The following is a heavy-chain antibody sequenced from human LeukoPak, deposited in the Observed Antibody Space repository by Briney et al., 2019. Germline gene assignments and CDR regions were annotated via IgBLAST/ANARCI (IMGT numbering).Heavy chain of an antibody. CDR3: ARGQWRQDYYYGMDV. CDR2: IYSGGST. J-gene: IGHJ6*02. CDR1: GFTVSSSY. Sequence: GGSLRLSCAASGFTVSSSYMSWVRQAPGKGLEWVSVIYSGGSTYYADSVKGRFTISRDNSKNTLYLQMNSLRAEDTAVYYCARGQWRQDYYYGMDVWGQGTTVTVSS. V-gene: IGHV3-53*05. D-gene: IGHD2-8*01.